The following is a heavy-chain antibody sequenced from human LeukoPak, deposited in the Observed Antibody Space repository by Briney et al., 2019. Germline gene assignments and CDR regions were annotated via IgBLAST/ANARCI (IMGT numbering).Heavy chain of an antibody. CDR3: ARGGAYSWNWWYFEY. D-gene: IGHD1-1*01. V-gene: IGHV4-59*01. J-gene: IGHJ4*02. Sequence: PSETQSLTCSVSGGSLSSYYWSWIRQPPGKGLEWIGYIYYTGTTNYSPSLKSRVTISVDTSKNQFSLKLSSVTDADTAVYYCARGGAYSWNWWYFEYWGQGTLVTVSS. CDR1: GGSLSSYY. CDR2: IYYTGTT.